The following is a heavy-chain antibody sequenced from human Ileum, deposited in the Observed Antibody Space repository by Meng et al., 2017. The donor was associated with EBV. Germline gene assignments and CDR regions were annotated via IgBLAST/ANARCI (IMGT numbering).Heavy chain of an antibody. Sequence: RLRRLESGPGRVKPSETLSLTCTGSGTSISSSGYWWGWIRQPPGMGLESIGNIHYGGGAGGGGGGGGGGGVSLDTSKNQFSLKLTSVTAADTAIYYCARDHCSGSSGDTCYHQDWGQGTLVTVSS. J-gene: IGHJ4*02. CDR1: GTSISSSGYW. D-gene: IGHD2-15*01. V-gene: IGHV4-39*06. CDR2: IHYGGGA. CDR3: ARDHCSGSSGDTCYHQD.